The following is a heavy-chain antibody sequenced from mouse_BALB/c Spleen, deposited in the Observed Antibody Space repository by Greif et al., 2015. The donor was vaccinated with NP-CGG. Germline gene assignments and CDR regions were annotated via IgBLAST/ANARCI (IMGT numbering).Heavy chain of an antibody. V-gene: IGHV14-3*02. J-gene: IGHJ3*01. CDR3: ARSEGYYPAWFAY. Sequence: VQLQQSGAELVKPGASVKLSCTASGFNIKDTYMHWVKQRPEQGLEWIGRIDPANGNTKYDPKFQGKATITADTSSNTAYLQLSSLTSEDTAVYYCARSEGYYPAWFAYWGQGTLVTVSA. CDR1: GFNIKDTY. CDR2: IDPANGNT. D-gene: IGHD2-3*01.